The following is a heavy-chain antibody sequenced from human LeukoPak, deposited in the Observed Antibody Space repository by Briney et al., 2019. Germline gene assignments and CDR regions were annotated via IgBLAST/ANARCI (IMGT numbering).Heavy chain of an antibody. CDR1: GYTLTGLS. Sequence: GASVKVSCKVSGYTLTGLSMHWVRQTPGKGLEWMGHFDPEDGERIYAQQFQGRVTMTEDTSTDTAYMGLSSLRSEDTAVYYCATSTYFHSSAYYYFENWGQGTLLTVSS. CDR2: FDPEDGER. J-gene: IGHJ4*02. CDR3: ATSTYFHSSAYYYFEN. D-gene: IGHD3-22*01. V-gene: IGHV1-24*01.